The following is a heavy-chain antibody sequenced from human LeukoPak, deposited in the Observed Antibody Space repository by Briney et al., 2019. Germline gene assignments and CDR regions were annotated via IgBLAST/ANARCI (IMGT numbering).Heavy chain of an antibody. CDR1: GGSFSGYY. J-gene: IGHJ6*03. CDR3: ASERAYSSGWFADYYYYMDF. CDR2: INHSGST. V-gene: IGHV4-34*01. D-gene: IGHD6-19*01. Sequence: SETLSLTCAVYGGSFSGYYWSWIRHPPGKGLEWVGAINHSGSTNYNPSLKSRVTISVDTSKNQFSLKLSSVTAADTAVYYGASERAYSSGWFADYYYYMDFWGKGTTVTVSS.